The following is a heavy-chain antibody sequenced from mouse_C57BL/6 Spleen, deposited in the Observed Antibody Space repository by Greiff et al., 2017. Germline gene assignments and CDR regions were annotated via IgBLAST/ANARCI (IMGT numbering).Heavy chain of an antibody. Sequence: QVQLQQPGAELVKPGASVKMSCKASGYTFTSYWITWVKQRPGQGLEWIGDISPGSGSTNYNEKFKSKATLTVDTSSSTAYMQLSSLTSEDSAVYYCAYYGNYGRSGFDYWVQGTTLTVSS. CDR1: GYTFTSYW. J-gene: IGHJ2*01. D-gene: IGHD2-1*01. CDR3: AYYGNYGRSGFDY. V-gene: IGHV1-55*01. CDR2: ISPGSGST.